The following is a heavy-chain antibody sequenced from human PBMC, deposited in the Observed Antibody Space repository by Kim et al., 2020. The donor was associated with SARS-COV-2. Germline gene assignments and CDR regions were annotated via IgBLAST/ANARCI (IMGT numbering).Heavy chain of an antibody. J-gene: IGHJ3*01. D-gene: IGHD3-10*01. CDR1: RFTFSRYG. Sequence: GGSLRLSCAASRFTFSRYGMHWVRQAPGKGLVWVSRISGDGSDAGYADSVKGRFTISRDNKKNMLYLQLNSLRDEDTAMYYSVRDHCRGLGAWGEG. CDR2: ISGDGSDA. V-gene: IGHV3-74*01. CDR3: VRDHCRGLGA.